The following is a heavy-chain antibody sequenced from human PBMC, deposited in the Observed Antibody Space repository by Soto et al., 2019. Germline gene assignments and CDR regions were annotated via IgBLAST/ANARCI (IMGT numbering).Heavy chain of an antibody. D-gene: IGHD5-18*01. CDR2: IWYDGSNK. V-gene: IGHV3-33*01. Sequence: QVQLVESGGGVVQPGRSLRLSCAASGFTFSSYGMHWVRQAPGKGLEWVAVIWYDGSNKYYADSVKGRFTISRDNSKNTLYLQMNSLRAEDTAVYYCARANVDTAMAPPYWYFDLWGRGTLVTVSS. J-gene: IGHJ2*01. CDR3: ARANVDTAMAPPYWYFDL. CDR1: GFTFSSYG.